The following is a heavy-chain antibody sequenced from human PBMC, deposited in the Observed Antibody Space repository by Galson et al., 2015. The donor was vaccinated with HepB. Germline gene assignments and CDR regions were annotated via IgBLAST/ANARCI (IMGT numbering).Heavy chain of an antibody. CDR2: IRSKANSYAT. Sequence: SLRLSCAASGFTFSGSAMHWVRQASGKGLEWVGRIRSKANSYATAYAASVKGRFTISRDDSKNTAYLQMNSLKTEDTAVYYCTRDSSGWYPDFDYWGQGTLVIVSS. CDR1: GFTFSGSA. V-gene: IGHV3-73*01. CDR3: TRDSSGWYPDFDY. D-gene: IGHD6-19*01. J-gene: IGHJ4*02.